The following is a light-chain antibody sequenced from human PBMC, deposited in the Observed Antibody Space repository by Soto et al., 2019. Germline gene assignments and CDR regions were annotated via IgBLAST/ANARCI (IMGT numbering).Light chain of an antibody. Sequence: QSVLTQPASVSGSPGQSITISSTGTSSDVGGSTYVSWDQQHPGKAPELMIYEVTNRPSGVSDRFSGSKSGNTASLTISGLQAEDEADYYCSSYTSTNTPYVFGTGTKVTVL. CDR1: SSDVGGSTY. J-gene: IGLJ1*01. V-gene: IGLV2-14*01. CDR2: EVT. CDR3: SSYTSTNTPYV.